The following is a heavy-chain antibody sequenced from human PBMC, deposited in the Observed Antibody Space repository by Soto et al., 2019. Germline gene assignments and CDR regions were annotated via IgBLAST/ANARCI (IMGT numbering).Heavy chain of an antibody. CDR2: ISPYTGNT. D-gene: IGHD1-26*01. CDR1: GYNFINYG. CDR3: ARDGPSISGNLYACDF. V-gene: IGHV1-18*04. Sequence: QVQLLQSGAEVKKPGASVTVSCKASGYNFINYGIIWVRQAPGQGLEWMGRISPYTGNTHYAQNLQGTLSMTTDTAPSTARVELRSLKPAATAVYFCARDGPSISGNLYACDFWGQGTTVTVSS. J-gene: IGHJ3*01.